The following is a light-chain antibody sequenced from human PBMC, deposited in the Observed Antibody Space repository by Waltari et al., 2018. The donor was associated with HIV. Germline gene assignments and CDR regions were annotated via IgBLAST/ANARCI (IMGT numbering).Light chain of an antibody. V-gene: IGLV1-51*01. J-gene: IGLJ2*01. CDR1: TSNLGNNH. CDR2: DNI. CDR3: ATWDSSLSVVL. Sequence: QSVLTQPPSVSAPPGQKVTISCSGNTSNLGNNHVSWHRHVPGLAPKLLIFDNIKRPSGIPARFSGSKSDTSATLGITGLQTGDEADYYCATWDSSLSVVLFGGGTKLTVL.